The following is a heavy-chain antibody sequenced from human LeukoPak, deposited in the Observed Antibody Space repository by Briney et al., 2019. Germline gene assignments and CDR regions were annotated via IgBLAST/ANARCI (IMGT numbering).Heavy chain of an antibody. J-gene: IGHJ4*02. Sequence: SETPSLTCTASGDSISGYYWNWIRQPPGKGLEWIGHVFYTGTTKYHPSLKSRIAISVDTSSNQFSLKLRSVTTADTAVYYCARGITVTTTSDHLDFWGQGILVTVPS. CDR1: GDSISGYY. CDR3: ARGITVTTTSDHLDF. D-gene: IGHD4-17*01. CDR2: VFYTGTT. V-gene: IGHV4-59*01.